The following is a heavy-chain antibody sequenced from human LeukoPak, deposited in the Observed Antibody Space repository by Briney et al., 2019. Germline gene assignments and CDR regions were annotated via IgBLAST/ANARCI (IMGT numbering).Heavy chain of an antibody. D-gene: IGHD6-13*01. J-gene: IGHJ6*03. V-gene: IGHV1-2*02. CDR3: ARGGAAPGSNGYYYMDV. CDR1: GYTLTELS. CDR2: INPNSGGT. Sequence: GASVKVSCKVSGYTLTELSIHWVRQAPGQGLEWMGWINPNSGGTNYAQSFQGRVTMTRDTSISAAYMELSSLRSDDTAVYYCARGGAAPGSNGYYYMDVWGKGTTVTVSS.